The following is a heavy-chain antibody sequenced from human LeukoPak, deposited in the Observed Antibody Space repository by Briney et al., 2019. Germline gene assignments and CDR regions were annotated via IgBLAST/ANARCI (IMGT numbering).Heavy chain of an antibody. D-gene: IGHD1/OR15-1a*01. CDR1: GGSISSYY. CDR2: IYYSGST. V-gene: IGHV4-59*01. Sequence: SETLSLTCTVSGGSISSYYWSWIRQPPGKGLEGIGYIYYSGSTNYNPSLQSRVTISLDTSKNQFSLKLSSVTTADTAVYYCARTNWNSKPPTIDYWGQGTLVTVSS. CDR3: ARTNWNSKPPTIDY. J-gene: IGHJ4*02.